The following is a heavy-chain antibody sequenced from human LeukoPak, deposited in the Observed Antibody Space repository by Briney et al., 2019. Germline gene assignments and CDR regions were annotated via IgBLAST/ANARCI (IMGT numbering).Heavy chain of an antibody. Sequence: SVKVSCKASNYNFSSSGISWVRQAPGQGLEWMGWISAHNGYTNTLGNFQGRVTLTTDTSTSTAHMELRSLRSDDTAVYYCAIGAGSLGVLPYWGQGTRVTVVS. V-gene: IGHV1-18*01. CDR1: NYNFSSSG. J-gene: IGHJ4*02. CDR3: AIGAGSLGVLPY. CDR2: ISAHNGYT. D-gene: IGHD6-19*01.